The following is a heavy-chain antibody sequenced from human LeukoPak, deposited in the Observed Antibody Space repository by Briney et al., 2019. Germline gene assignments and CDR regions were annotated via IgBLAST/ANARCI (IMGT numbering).Heavy chain of an antibody. D-gene: IGHD3-22*01. CDR3: ARLTYYYDSSGYSFDY. Sequence: TSSETLSLTCTISGGSISSYYWSWIRQPPGKGLEWIGYIYYSGSTNYKSSLKSRVTISVDTSKNQFSLKLSSVTAADTAVYYCARLTYYYDSSGYSFDYWGQGTLVTVSS. CDR1: GGSISSYY. CDR2: IYYSGST. J-gene: IGHJ4*02. V-gene: IGHV4-59*12.